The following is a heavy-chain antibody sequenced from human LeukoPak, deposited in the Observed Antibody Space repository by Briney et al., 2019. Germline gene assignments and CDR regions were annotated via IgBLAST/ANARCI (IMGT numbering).Heavy chain of an antibody. CDR1: GFTFSSYG. V-gene: IGHV3-33*01. Sequence: GGSLRLSCAASGFTFSSYGMHWVRQAPGKGLEWVAVIWYDGSNKYYAGSVKGRFTISRDNSKNTLYLQMNSLRAEDTAVYYCARDTDSSGLGDYWGQGTLVTVSS. CDR2: IWYDGSNK. CDR3: ARDTDSSGLGDY. J-gene: IGHJ4*02. D-gene: IGHD3-22*01.